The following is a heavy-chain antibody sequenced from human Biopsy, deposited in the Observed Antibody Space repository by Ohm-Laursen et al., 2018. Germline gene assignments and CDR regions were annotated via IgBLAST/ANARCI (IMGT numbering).Heavy chain of an antibody. CDR1: GSTFTGQY. J-gene: IGHJ1*01. Sequence: VASVTVSCQPSGSTFTGQYLHWVRQVPGQGLEWMGLINPHSGTTKFAQGLQGRVTMTRDTSTTTAYMELRRLRSHDTAVYYCAKGQDLRGGAEYFQHWGQGALVTVSS. CDR3: AKGQDLRGGAEYFQH. D-gene: IGHD2-15*01. CDR2: INPHSGTT. V-gene: IGHV1-2*02.